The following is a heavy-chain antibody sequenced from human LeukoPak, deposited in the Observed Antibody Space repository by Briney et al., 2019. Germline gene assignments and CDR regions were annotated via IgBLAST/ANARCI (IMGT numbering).Heavy chain of an antibody. CDR2: ISSDGNST. Sequence: PGGSLRLSCSASGFTFTNYAMHWVRQAPGKGLEYVSGISSDGNSTYYADSVKGRFIISRENSKNTLYLQMSSLRTEDTAVYFCVKDTIDRYSSGWYLGCWGQGTLVTVSS. CDR3: VKDTIDRYSSGWYLGC. CDR1: GFTFTNYA. V-gene: IGHV3-64D*09. D-gene: IGHD6-19*01. J-gene: IGHJ4*02.